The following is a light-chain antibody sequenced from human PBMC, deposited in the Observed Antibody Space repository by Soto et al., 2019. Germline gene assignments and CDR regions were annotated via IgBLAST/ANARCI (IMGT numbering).Light chain of an antibody. CDR3: MQTLQTPLT. Sequence: DIVMTQSKLSLPVTPGEPASISCRSSHSLLHSNGYNYLDWYLQKPGQSPQLLIYLGSNRASGVPDRFSGSGSGTDFTLSISSVEAEDVGVYYCMQTLQTPLTFGGGTKVDIK. CDR1: HSLLHSNGYNY. V-gene: IGKV2-28*01. J-gene: IGKJ4*01. CDR2: LGS.